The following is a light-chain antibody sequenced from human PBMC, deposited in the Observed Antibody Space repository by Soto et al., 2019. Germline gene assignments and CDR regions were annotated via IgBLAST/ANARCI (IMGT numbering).Light chain of an antibody. J-gene: IGKJ4*01. Sequence: IQVTQSHSSLSSSLVYRLTIICRGSQSVSTRLAWYQQKPGKAPKLLIYAASNLQSGVPSRFSSSGSGTDFTLTISRPQPEDFATYLCPSGPSRPFGGGTKVDIK. CDR3: PSGPSRP. V-gene: IGKV1-12*02. CDR1: QSVSTR. CDR2: AAS.